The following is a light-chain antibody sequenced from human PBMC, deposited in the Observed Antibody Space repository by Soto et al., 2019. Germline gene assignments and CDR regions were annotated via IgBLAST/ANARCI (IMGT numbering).Light chain of an antibody. CDR3: SSYTRRSTTV. CDR1: SSDVGGYNY. Sequence: QSALTQPASVSGSPGQSITISCTGTSSDVGGYNYVSWYQQHPGKAPKLIIYNFLNRPSGVSNRFSGSNFGNTASLTISGLQAEDEADYYCSSYTRRSTTVFGGGTQLTVL. CDR2: NFL. V-gene: IGLV2-14*01. J-gene: IGLJ7*01.